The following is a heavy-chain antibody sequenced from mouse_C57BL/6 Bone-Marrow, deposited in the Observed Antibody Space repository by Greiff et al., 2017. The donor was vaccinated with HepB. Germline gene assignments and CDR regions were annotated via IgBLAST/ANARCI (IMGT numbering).Heavy chain of an antibody. D-gene: IGHD2-1*01. Sequence: EVKLMESGPGLVKPSQSLSLTCSVTGYSITSGYYWNWIRQFPGNKLEWMGYISYDGSNNYNPSLKNRISITRDTSKNQFFLKLNSVTTEDTATYYCARDGGNNWYFDVWGTGTTVTVSS. J-gene: IGHJ1*03. V-gene: IGHV3-6*01. CDR3: ARDGGNNWYFDV. CDR2: ISYDGSN. CDR1: GYSITSGYY.